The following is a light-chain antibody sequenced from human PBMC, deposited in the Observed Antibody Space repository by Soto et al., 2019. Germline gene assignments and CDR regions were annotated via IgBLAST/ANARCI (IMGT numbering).Light chain of an antibody. CDR2: GAS. Sequence: EIVMTQSPATLSVSPGERATLSCRASRSVSYYLAWYQQKPDQAPRLLIFGASTRATGIPARFSGSGSGTDFTLTISSLQSEDFAVYYCQHYDNWPLTFGGGTKVEI. V-gene: IGKV3D-15*01. CDR3: QHYDNWPLT. J-gene: IGKJ4*01. CDR1: RSVSYY.